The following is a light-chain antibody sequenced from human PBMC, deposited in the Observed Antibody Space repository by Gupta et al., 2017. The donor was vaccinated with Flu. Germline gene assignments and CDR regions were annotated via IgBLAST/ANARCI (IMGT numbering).Light chain of an antibody. CDR1: SNDVGRSDS. CDR3: SSYTSTSTFYV. Sequence: QSSLTRPASVSGSPGLSITISCSGTSNDVGRSDSVPWYQQSPGEAPKLLIYDVSSRPAGVACRFSGSKSGNSASLTISGLQAEEETDYFCSSYTSTSTFYVFGNGTKVTVL. J-gene: IGLJ1*01. CDR2: DVS. V-gene: IGLV2-14*03.